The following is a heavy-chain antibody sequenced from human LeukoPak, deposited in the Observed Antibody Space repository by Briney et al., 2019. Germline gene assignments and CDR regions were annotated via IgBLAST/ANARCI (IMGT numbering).Heavy chain of an antibody. Sequence: ASVKVSCKASGYTFTGYYMHWVRQAPGQGLERMGWINPNSGGTNYAQKFQGRVTMTRDTSISTAYMELSRLRSDDTAVYYCARVYDYDFWSGYRHDFDYWGQGTLVTVSS. CDR2: INPNSGGT. J-gene: IGHJ4*02. V-gene: IGHV1-2*02. CDR1: GYTFTGYY. D-gene: IGHD3-3*01. CDR3: ARVYDYDFWSGYRHDFDY.